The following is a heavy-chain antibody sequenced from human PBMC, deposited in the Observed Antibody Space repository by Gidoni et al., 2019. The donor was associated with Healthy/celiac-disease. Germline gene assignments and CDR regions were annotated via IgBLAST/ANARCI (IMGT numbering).Heavy chain of an antibody. V-gene: IGHV3-30*18. D-gene: IGHD4-17*01. CDR3: AKDSVGYGDYGYVDY. CDR1: GFPSSGYG. CDR2: ISYDGSNK. Sequence: QVQLVESGGGVVQPGRSLRLSCAASGFPSSGYGMHWVRQAPGKGLEWVAVISYDGSNKYYADSVKGRFTIYRDNSKNTLYLQMNSLRAEDTAVYYCAKDSVGYGDYGYVDYWGQGTLVTVSS. J-gene: IGHJ4*02.